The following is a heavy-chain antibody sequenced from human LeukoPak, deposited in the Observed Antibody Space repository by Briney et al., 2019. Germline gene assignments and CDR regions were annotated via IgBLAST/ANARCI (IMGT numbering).Heavy chain of an antibody. Sequence: TGGSLRLSCAASGFTVSSNYMSWVRQAPGKGLEWVSVIYSGGSTYYADSVKGRFTISRDNSKNTLYLQMNSLRAEDTAVYYCAREGDLYYYDSSGYYEAWGQGTLVTVSS. CDR1: GFTVSSNY. CDR3: AREGDLYYYDSSGYYEA. V-gene: IGHV3-66*01. D-gene: IGHD3-22*01. CDR2: IYSGGST. J-gene: IGHJ4*02.